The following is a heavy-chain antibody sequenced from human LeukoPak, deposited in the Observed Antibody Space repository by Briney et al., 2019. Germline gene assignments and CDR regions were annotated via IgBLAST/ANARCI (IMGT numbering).Heavy chain of an antibody. V-gene: IGHV3-48*02. J-gene: IGHJ3*02. CDR2: ISSSSSTI. D-gene: IGHD3-22*01. CDR1: GFTFSSYS. Sequence: GGSLRLSCAPSGFTFSSYSMNWVRQAPGKGLEWVSYISSSSSTIYYADSVKGRFTISRDNAKNSLCLQLNSLRDEDTAVYYCARAATYYYDSSGYYPYAFDIWGQGTMVTVSS. CDR3: ARAATYYYDSSGYYPYAFDI.